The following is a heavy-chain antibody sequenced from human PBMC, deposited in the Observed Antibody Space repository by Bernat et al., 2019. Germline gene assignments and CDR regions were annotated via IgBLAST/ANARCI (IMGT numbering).Heavy chain of an antibody. V-gene: IGHV3-30*18. CDR3: AKGSGLLPNPPLWY. D-gene: IGHD2-21*01. J-gene: IGHJ4*02. Sequence: QVQLVESGGGVVKPGRSLRLSGAASGFTFSSYGMHWVRQAPGKGLEWVAVISYDGSNKYYVESVKGRFTISKDNSKNTLYMQMNSLRAEDTAVYYCAKGSGLLPNPPLWYWGQGTLVTVSS. CDR2: ISYDGSNK. CDR1: GFTFSSYG.